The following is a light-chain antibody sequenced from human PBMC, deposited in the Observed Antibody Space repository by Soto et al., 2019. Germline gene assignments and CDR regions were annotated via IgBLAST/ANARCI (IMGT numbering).Light chain of an antibody. Sequence: LTQPASVSGSPGQSITITCAGTSSDVGGHNYVSWFQHEPGKAPKVIIYEVTNRPSGVPNRFSGSKSGNTASLTISGLQAADEADYYCSSYSSRFTLIFGGGTKVTVL. CDR1: SSDVGGHNY. CDR3: SSYSSRFTLI. CDR2: EVT. V-gene: IGLV2-14*01. J-gene: IGLJ2*01.